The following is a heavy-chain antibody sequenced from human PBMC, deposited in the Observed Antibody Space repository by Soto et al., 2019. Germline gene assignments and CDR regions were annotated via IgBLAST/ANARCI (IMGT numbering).Heavy chain of an antibody. CDR2: IIPIFDTA. CDR1: GGNFSSYA. J-gene: IGHJ6*02. Sequence: QVQLVQSGAEVKKPGSSVKVSCKASGGNFSSYAISWVRQAPGQGLEWMGGIIPIFDTADYAQKFQGRVTITADESTNTAYMELSSLRSEDTAVYYCAGHSSGVPGYYYGMDVWGQGTTVTVSS. CDR3: AGHSSGVPGYYYGMDV. D-gene: IGHD3-22*01. V-gene: IGHV1-69*12.